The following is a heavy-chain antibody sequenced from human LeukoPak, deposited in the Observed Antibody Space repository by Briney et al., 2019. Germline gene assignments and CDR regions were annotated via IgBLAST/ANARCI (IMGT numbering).Heavy chain of an antibody. CDR2: ISAYNGNT. J-gene: IGHJ5*02. CDR1: GYTFTSYG. CDR3: ARFEGDCSSTSCYWDWFDP. D-gene: IGHD2-2*01. Sequence: ASVKVSCKASGYTFTSYGISWVRQAPGQGLEWMGWISAYNGNTNYAQKLQGRVTMTTDTSTSTAYMELRSLRSDDTAVYYCARFEGDCSSTSCYWDWFDPWGQGTLVTVSS. V-gene: IGHV1-18*01.